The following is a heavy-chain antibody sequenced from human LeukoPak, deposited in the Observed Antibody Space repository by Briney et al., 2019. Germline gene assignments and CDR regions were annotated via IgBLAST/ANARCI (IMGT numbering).Heavy chain of an antibody. CDR1: GFTFSSYA. Sequence: PGGSLRLSCAPSGFTFSSYAMSWVRQAPGEGLEWVSAISGSGGSTYYADSVKGRFTISRDNSKDTLYLQMNSLRAEDTGVYYCAKEYPGIAAAGTVFNPFDPWGQGTLVTVSS. CDR2: ISGSGGST. J-gene: IGHJ5*02. CDR3: AKEYPGIAAAGTVFNPFDP. V-gene: IGHV3-23*01. D-gene: IGHD6-13*01.